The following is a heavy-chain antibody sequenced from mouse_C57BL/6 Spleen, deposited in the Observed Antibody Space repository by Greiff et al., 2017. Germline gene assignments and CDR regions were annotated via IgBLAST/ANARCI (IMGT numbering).Heavy chain of an antibody. CDR3: ARSGAYSGYWYFDV. Sequence: QLQQPGAELVKPGASVKLSCKASGYTFTSYWMHWVKQRPGQGLEWIGMIHPNSGSTNYNEKFKSKATLTVDKSSSTAYMQLSSLTSEDSAVYYCARSGAYSGYWYFDVWGTGTTVTVSS. CDR2: IHPNSGST. J-gene: IGHJ1*03. D-gene: IGHD3-1*01. V-gene: IGHV1-64*01. CDR1: GYTFTSYW.